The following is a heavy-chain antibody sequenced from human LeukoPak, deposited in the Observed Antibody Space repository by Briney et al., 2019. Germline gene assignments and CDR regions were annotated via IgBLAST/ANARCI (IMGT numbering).Heavy chain of an antibody. CDR1: GYTFTSYY. J-gene: IGHJ4*02. Sequence: ASVKVSCKASGYTFTSYYMHWVRQAPGQGLEWMGWISAYNGNTNYAQKLQGRVTMTTDTSTSTAYMELRSLRSDDTAVYYCARGLRYFDWSNAEGNFDYWGQGTLVTVSS. D-gene: IGHD3-9*01. CDR2: ISAYNGNT. CDR3: ARGLRYFDWSNAEGNFDY. V-gene: IGHV1-18*04.